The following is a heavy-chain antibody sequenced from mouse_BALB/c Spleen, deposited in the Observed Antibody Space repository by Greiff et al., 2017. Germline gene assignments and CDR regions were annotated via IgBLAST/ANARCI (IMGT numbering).Heavy chain of an antibody. CDR3: ARIYYYGRGAMDY. J-gene: IGHJ4*01. Sequence: QVQLKESGPGLVQPSQSLSITCTASGFSFTSYGVHWVRQSPGKGLEWLGVIWSGGSTDYNAAFISRLSISKDNSKSQVFFKMNSLQADDTAIYFCARIYYYGRGAMDYWGQGTAVTVSS. D-gene: IGHD1-1*01. CDR1: GFSFTSYG. CDR2: IWSGGST. V-gene: IGHV2-4-1*01.